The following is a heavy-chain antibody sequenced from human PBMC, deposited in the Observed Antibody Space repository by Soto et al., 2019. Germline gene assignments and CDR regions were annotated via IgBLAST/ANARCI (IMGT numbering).Heavy chain of an antibody. CDR2: ISAYNGNT. CDR1: GYSFATSG. J-gene: IGHJ4*02. V-gene: IGHV1-18*01. CDR3: ARAGHYYDSSGYAD. D-gene: IGHD3-22*01. Sequence: ASVKVSWKASGYSFATSGISWVRQAPGQGLEWMGWISAYNGNTNYEQKLQDRVTMTTDTSTSTAYLELRSLRSDDTAVYYCARAGHYYDSSGYADWDQGTLVTVSS.